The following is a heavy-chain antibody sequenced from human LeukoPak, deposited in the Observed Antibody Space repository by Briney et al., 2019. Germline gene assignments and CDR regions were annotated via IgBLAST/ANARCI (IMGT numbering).Heavy chain of an antibody. CDR2: INPNSGGT. CDR3: AVETRYCSGGSCLVRWFVP. Sequence: ASVKVSCKASRYTFTGYYMHWVRQAPGQGLEWVGRINPNSGGTNYAQKFQGRVTMTRDTSISTAYMELSRLRSDDTAVYYCAVETRYCSGGSCLVRWFVPWGQGTLVTVSS. J-gene: IGHJ5*02. V-gene: IGHV1-2*06. D-gene: IGHD2-15*01. CDR1: RYTFTGYY.